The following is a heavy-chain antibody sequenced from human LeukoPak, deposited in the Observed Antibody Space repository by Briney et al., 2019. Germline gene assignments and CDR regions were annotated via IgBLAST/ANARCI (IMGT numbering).Heavy chain of an antibody. Sequence: PGGSLRLSCAVSGITLSNYGMTWVRQAPGKGLEWVAGISDSGGRTNYADSVKGRFTISRDNPKKTLYLQMNSLRVEDTAVYFCAKRGVVIRVFLVGYHKEAYYFDSWGQGALVTVSS. CDR3: AKRGVVIRVFLVGYHKEAYYFDS. CDR1: GITLSNYG. J-gene: IGHJ4*02. V-gene: IGHV3-23*01. D-gene: IGHD3-10*01. CDR2: ISDSGGRT.